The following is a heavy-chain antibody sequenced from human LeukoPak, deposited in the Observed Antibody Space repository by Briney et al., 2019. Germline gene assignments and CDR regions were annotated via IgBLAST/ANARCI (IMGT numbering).Heavy chain of an antibody. CDR2: IYYSGSA. CDR1: GGSISSSSYY. J-gene: IGHJ4*02. V-gene: IGHV4-39*07. CDR3: ARAAVPAAIISLDYSSYPYNSVYFDY. D-gene: IGHD2-2*02. Sequence: SETLSPTCTVSGGSISSSSYYWGWIRQPPGKGLEWIGSIYYSGSAYYNPSLKSRVTISVDTSKNQFSLKLSSVTAADTAVYYCARAAVPAAIISLDYSSYPYNSVYFDYWGQGTLVTVSS.